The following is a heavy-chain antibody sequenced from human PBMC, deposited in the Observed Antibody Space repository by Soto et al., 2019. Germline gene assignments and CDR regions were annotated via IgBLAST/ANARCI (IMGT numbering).Heavy chain of an antibody. Sequence: ASVKVSCKASGYTLSDYAMYWVRQAPGQGLEWMGWINPNSGDTKYAQKFQGWVTMTGDTSISTAYMELSRLRSDDTAVYYCARYHYDVFDYWGQGTLVTVSS. D-gene: IGHD3-22*01. CDR3: ARYHYDVFDY. CDR2: INPNSGDT. CDR1: GYTLSDYA. V-gene: IGHV1-2*04. J-gene: IGHJ4*02.